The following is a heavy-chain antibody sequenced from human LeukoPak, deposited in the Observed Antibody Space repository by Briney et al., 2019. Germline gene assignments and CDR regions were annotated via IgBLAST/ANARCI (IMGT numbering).Heavy chain of an antibody. D-gene: IGHD6-19*01. Sequence: PGGSLRLSCAASGFTFSSYEMNWVRQAPGKGLEWVSAISGSGGSTYYTDSVKGRFTISRDNSKNTLYLQMNSLRAEDTAVYYCAKDPSSGWSEYFQHWGQGTLVTVSS. CDR1: GFTFSSYE. CDR3: AKDPSSGWSEYFQH. V-gene: IGHV3-23*01. CDR2: ISGSGGST. J-gene: IGHJ1*01.